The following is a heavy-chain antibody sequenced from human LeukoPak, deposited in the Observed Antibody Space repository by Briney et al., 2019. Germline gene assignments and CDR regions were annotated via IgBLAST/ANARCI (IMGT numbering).Heavy chain of an antibody. D-gene: IGHD1-14*01. CDR2: INHSGST. CDR3: AGNPQDGPNFDY. CDR1: GGSFSGYY. Sequence: SETLSLTCAVYGGSFSGYYWSWIRQPPGKGLEWIGEINHSGSTNYNPSLKSRVTISVDTSKNQFSLKLSSVTAADTAVYYCAGNPQDGPNFDYWGQGTLVTVSS. V-gene: IGHV4-34*01. J-gene: IGHJ4*02.